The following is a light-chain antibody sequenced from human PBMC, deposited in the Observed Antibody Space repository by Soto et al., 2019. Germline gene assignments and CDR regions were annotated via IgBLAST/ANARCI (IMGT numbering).Light chain of an antibody. J-gene: IGKJ1*01. CDR3: QQYGYSPPWT. CDR2: DAS. V-gene: IGKV3-11*01. Sequence: EIVLTQSPATLSLSPGERATLSCRASQSVSSYLAWYQQKPGQAPRLLIYDASNRATGIPARFSGSGSGTDFTLTISGLEPEDLEAYYCQQYGYSPPWTFGQGTKVDIK. CDR1: QSVSSY.